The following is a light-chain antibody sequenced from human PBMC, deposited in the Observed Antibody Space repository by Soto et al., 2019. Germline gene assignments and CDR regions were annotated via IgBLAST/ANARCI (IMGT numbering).Light chain of an antibody. CDR1: SSDIGAYNS. J-gene: IGLJ2*01. CDR3: ASYTTARIRV. CDR2: DVS. Sequence: QSVLTQPASMAASPGQSITISFTGTSSDIGAYNSVSWYQQLPGKAPQLTIYDVSFRPSGISSRFSGSKSGNTASLTISGLRPDDDADYYCASYTTARIRVFGGGTKVTVL. V-gene: IGLV2-14*03.